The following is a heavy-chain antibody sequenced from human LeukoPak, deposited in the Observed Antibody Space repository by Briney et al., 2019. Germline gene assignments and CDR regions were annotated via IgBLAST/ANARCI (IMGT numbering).Heavy chain of an antibody. Sequence: SETLSLTCTVSGDSISSYYWSWIRQPPGKGLEWIGYIYNSGSTNYNPSLKSRVTMSVDTSKNHMSLKLSSVTAADTTMYYCARSTMVNTATGWFDPWGQGTLVTVSS. CDR2: IYNSGST. V-gene: IGHV4-59*12. J-gene: IGHJ5*02. CDR3: ARSTMVNTATGWFDP. CDR1: GDSISSYY. D-gene: IGHD4/OR15-4a*01.